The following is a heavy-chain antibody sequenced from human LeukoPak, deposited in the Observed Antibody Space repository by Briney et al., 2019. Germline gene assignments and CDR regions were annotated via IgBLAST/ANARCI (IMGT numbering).Heavy chain of an antibody. Sequence: PGGSLRLSCAASGFTFSSYAMSWVRQAPGKGLEWVSGISGSGDNTYYADSVKGRFTISRDNSKNTLSLQMNSLRAEDTAVYYCARAGATVSTIWFDPWGQGTLVTVSS. J-gene: IGHJ5*02. V-gene: IGHV3-23*01. CDR1: GFTFSSYA. D-gene: IGHD6-25*01. CDR3: ARAGATVSTIWFDP. CDR2: ISGSGDNT.